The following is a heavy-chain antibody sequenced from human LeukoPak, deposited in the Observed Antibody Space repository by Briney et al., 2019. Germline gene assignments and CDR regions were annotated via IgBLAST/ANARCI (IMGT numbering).Heavy chain of an antibody. CDR1: GGSISSSNW. CDR2: IYHSGGT. V-gene: IGHV4-4*02. CDR3: ARWGSGFFDF. Sequence: SETLSLTCAVSGGSISSSNWWGWVRQSPGKGLQWIGEIYHSGGTNYNPSLKSRVTVSVDKSNNQFSLKLSSVTAADTAVYYCARWGSGFFDFWGQGSLVTVSS. J-gene: IGHJ4*02. D-gene: IGHD3-22*01.